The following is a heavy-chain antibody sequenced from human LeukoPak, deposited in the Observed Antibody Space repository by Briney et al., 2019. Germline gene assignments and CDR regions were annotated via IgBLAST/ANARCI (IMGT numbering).Heavy chain of an antibody. J-gene: IGHJ6*03. CDR1: GFTFTTYD. Sequence: GGSLRLSCAASGFTFTTYDMHWVRQATGKGLEWVSAIGTTGDTYYPGSVKGRFTISRENAKNSLYLQMNSLRAGDTAVYYCARDRGGGHMDVWGKGTTVTVSS. CDR3: ARDRGGGHMDV. V-gene: IGHV3-13*01. D-gene: IGHD2-15*01. CDR2: IGTTGDT.